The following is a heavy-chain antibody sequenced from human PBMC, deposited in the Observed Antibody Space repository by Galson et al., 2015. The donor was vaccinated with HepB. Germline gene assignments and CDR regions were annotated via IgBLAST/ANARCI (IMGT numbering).Heavy chain of an antibody. CDR3: ARSYCSSTSCSSPFDP. CDR2: INAGNGNT. J-gene: IGHJ5*02. V-gene: IGHV1-3*01. CDR1: GYTFTSYA. D-gene: IGHD2-2*01. Sequence: SVKVSCKASGYTFTSYAMHWVRQAPGQRLEWMGWINAGNGNTKYSQKFQGRVTITRDTSASTAYMELSSLRSEDTAVYYCARSYCSSTSCSSPFDPWGQGTLVTVSS.